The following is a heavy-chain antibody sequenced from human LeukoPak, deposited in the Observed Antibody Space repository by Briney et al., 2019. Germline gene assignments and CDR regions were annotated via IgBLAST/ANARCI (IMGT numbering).Heavy chain of an antibody. CDR2: IIPILGIA. CDR3: ARDPRDSSRPHYMDV. CDR1: GGTFSSYT. D-gene: IGHD3-22*01. Sequence: GASVKVSCKASGGTFSSYTISWVRQAPGQGLEWMGRIIPILGIANYAQKFQGRVTITADKSTSTAYMELSSLRSEDTAVYYCARDPRDSSRPHYMDVWAKGPRSPSP. V-gene: IGHV1-69*04. J-gene: IGHJ6*03.